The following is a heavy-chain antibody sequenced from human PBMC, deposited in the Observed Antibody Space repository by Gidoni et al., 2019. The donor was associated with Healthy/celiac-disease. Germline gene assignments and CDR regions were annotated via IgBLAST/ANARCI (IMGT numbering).Heavy chain of an antibody. Sequence: QVHLQQWGAGLLKPSETLSLTCAVYGGSFSGYYWSWIRQPPGKGLEWIGEINHSGSTNYNPSLKSRVTISVDTSKNQFSLKLSSVTAADTAVYYCARGRQIAVAPAAVTYYYAMDVWGQGTTVTVSS. D-gene: IGHD2-2*01. CDR2: INHSGST. CDR3: ARGRQIAVAPAAVTYYYAMDV. J-gene: IGHJ6*02. V-gene: IGHV4-34*01. CDR1: GGSFSGYY.